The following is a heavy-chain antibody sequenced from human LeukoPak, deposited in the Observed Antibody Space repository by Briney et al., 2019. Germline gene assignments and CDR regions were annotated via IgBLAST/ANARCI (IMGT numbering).Heavy chain of an antibody. CDR2: ISGDGTTT. CDR1: GFTFSNYW. V-gene: IGHV3-74*01. D-gene: IGHD7-27*01. CDR3: ARDWAKGDF. J-gene: IGHJ4*02. Sequence: PGGSLRLSCAASGFTFSNYWMHWVRQAPGRGLVWVARISGDGTTTTYADPVKDRFTISRDNAKNTLYLQMNSLRAEDTALFYCARDWAKGDFWGQGTLVTVSS.